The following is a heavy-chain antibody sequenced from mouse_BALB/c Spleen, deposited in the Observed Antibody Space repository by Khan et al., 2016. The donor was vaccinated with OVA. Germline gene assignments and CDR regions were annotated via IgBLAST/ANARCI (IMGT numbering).Heavy chain of an antibody. CDR3: ARSVTITTVVATDFDY. J-gene: IGHJ2*01. CDR2: ISYSGRT. Sequence: EVKLLESGPGLVKPSQSLSLTCTVTGYSITSDYAWNWIRQFPGNKLEWMGYISYSGRTSYNPSLKSRISIPRDTSKNQFFLQLNSVTTEDTATYYCARSVTITTVVATDFDYWGQGTTLTVSS. CDR1: GYSITSDYA. D-gene: IGHD1-1*01. V-gene: IGHV3-2*02.